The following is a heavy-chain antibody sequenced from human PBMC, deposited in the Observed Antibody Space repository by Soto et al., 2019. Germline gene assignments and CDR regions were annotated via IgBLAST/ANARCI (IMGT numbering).Heavy chain of an antibody. J-gene: IGHJ3*02. Sequence: GASVKVSCKASGYTFTGYYMHWLRQAPGQGLEWMGWINPNSGGTNYAQKFQGWVTMTRDTSISTAYMELSRLRSDDTAVYYCAIGSHSRGGSCYGRDAFDIWGQGTMVT. CDR1: GYTFTGYY. CDR3: AIGSHSRGGSCYGRDAFDI. CDR2: INPNSGGT. V-gene: IGHV1-2*04. D-gene: IGHD2-15*01.